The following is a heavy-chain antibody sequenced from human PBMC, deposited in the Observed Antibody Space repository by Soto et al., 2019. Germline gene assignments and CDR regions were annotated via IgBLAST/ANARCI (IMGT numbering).Heavy chain of an antibody. J-gene: IGHJ5*02. Sequence: QVQLQESGPGLVKPSGTLSLTCAVSGGSISSSNWWSWVRQPTGKGLEWVGEIYHSGSTNYNPSLKSRVTISVDKSKNQFSLKLSSVTAADTAVYYGARGGARYCSGGSCYRDNWFDPWGQGTLVTVSS. V-gene: IGHV4-4*02. CDR2: IYHSGST. CDR3: ARGGARYCSGGSCYRDNWFDP. CDR1: GGSISSSNW. D-gene: IGHD2-15*01.